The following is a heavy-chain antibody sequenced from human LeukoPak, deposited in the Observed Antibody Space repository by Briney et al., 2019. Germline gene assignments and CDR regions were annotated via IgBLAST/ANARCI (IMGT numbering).Heavy chain of an antibody. CDR3: AGPNFYSLDV. Sequence: SATLSLTCTVSGTSVSGSGYYWAWLRQPPGKGLEWLGNIHYSGTTYYNPSLKSRVTMSVDTSKNQFSLKLSSVTAADTAVYYCAGPNFYSLDVWGKGTTVAVSS. V-gene: IGHV4-39*01. D-gene: IGHD2-21*02. CDR1: GTSVSGSGYY. J-gene: IGHJ6*04. CDR2: IHYSGTT.